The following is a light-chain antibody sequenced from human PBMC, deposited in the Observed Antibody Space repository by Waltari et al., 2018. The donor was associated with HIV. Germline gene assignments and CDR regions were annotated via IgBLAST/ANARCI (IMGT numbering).Light chain of an antibody. Sequence: EIVLTQSPGTLSLSPGERATLSCRASQSVSSTYLAWYQQRPGQTPRLLIYGAAHKATGIPDRFSGSGSGTDFTLTISRLEPEDVAVYYCQQYGSFPLTFGGGTKVEIK. CDR3: QQYGSFPLT. CDR2: GAA. J-gene: IGKJ4*01. CDR1: QSVSSTY. V-gene: IGKV3-20*01.